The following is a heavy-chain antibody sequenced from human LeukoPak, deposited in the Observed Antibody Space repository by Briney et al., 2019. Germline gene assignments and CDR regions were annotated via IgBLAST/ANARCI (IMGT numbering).Heavy chain of an antibody. J-gene: IGHJ5*02. CDR2: IYPGHSDT. Sequence: GESLKISCKGSGSPFTSYWIAWVRQMPGKGLEWLGIIYPGHSDTRYSPSFQGQVTISADKSISTAYLQWSSLKASDTAMYYCARHVSTREYINWFDPWGQGTLVTVSS. CDR3: ARHVSTREYINWFDP. D-gene: IGHD6-6*01. CDR1: GSPFTSYW. V-gene: IGHV5-51*01.